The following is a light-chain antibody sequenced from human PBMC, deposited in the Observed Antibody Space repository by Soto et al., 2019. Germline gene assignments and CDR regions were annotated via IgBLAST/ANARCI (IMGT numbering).Light chain of an antibody. Sequence: EIVMTQSPATLSVSPGERATLSCRASQSVSSSLAWYQQKPGQAPILLIYGASTRATGIPARFSGSGSGTEVTLIISSLQPEDFAVYYCQQYNNWPLWTFGQGTKVEIE. CDR3: QQYNNWPLWT. V-gene: IGKV3-15*01. J-gene: IGKJ1*01. CDR2: GAS. CDR1: QSVSSS.